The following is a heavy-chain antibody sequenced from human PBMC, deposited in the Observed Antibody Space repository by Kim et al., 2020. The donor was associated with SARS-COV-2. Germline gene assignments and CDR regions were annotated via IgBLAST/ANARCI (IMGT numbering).Heavy chain of an antibody. CDR3: ETGTTTVDY. Sequence: ASVKVSCKASGYTFTGYYMHWVRQAPGQGLEWMGWINPNSGGTNYAQKFQGRVTMTRDTSISTAYMELSRLRSDETAAYYRETGTTTVDYWGQGTLVIVS. CDR2: INPNSGGT. J-gene: IGHJ4*02. V-gene: IGHV1-2*02. CDR1: GYTFTGYY. D-gene: IGHD1-1*01.